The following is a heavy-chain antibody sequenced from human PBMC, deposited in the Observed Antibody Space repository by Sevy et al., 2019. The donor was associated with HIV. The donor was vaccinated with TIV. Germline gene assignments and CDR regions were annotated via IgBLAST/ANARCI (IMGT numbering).Heavy chain of an antibody. D-gene: IGHD1-26*01. CDR1: GGSFSGYY. V-gene: IGHV4-34*01. J-gene: IGHJ4*02. CDR2: INHSGST. CDR3: ASVLPYSGSYSVDY. Sequence: SETLSLTCAVYGGSFSGYYWSWIRHPPGKGLEWIGEINHSGSTNYNPSLKSRVTISVDTSKNQFSLKLSSVTAADTAVYYCASVLPYSGSYSVDYWGQGTLVTVSS.